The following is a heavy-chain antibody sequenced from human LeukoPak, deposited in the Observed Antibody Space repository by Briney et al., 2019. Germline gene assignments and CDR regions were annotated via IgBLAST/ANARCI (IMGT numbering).Heavy chain of an antibody. V-gene: IGHV1-2*02. CDR1: GYTFTGYY. D-gene: IGHD3-22*01. Sequence: ASVKVSCKASGYTFTGYYMHWVRQAPGQGLEWMGWINPNSGGTNYAQKFQGRVTMTRDTSISTAYMELSRLRSDDTAVYYCARDKVVITRDAFDIWGQGTMVTVSS. CDR3: ARDKVVITRDAFDI. J-gene: IGHJ3*02. CDR2: INPNSGGT.